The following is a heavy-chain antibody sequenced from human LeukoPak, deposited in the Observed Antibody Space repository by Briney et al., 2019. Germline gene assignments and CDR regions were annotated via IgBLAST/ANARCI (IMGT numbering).Heavy chain of an antibody. CDR3: VRGGYSSFDY. V-gene: IGHV3-30*02. Sequence: PGGSLRLSCAASGFTFSSYAMHWVRQAPGKGLEWVAFIRCDGSNKYYADSVKGRFTISRDNAKNSLYVQMNSLRVEDTAIYYCVRGGYSSFDYWGQGTLVTVSS. CDR1: GFTFSSYA. CDR2: IRCDGSNK. D-gene: IGHD3-10*01. J-gene: IGHJ4*02.